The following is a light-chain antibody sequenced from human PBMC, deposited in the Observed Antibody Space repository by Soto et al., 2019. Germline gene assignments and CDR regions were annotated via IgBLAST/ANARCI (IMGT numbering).Light chain of an antibody. J-gene: IGKJ2*01. V-gene: IGKV3-20*01. CDR3: HQYIMSPYT. Sequence: EIVLTQSPGTLSLSPGERATLSCRASQSLSSRSLAWYQQKPGQAPRLLIYDTSSRATDIPDRFTGSGSGTDFTLTISRLEPEDFAGDYCHQYIMSPYTFGQGTKLEIK. CDR1: QSLSSRS. CDR2: DTS.